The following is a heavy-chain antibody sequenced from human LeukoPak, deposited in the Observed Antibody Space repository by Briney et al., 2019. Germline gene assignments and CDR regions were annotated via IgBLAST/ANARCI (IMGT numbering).Heavy chain of an antibody. CDR3: ARLPTPYCSGDCYGNAFDI. CDR2: TYYRSKWYN. D-gene: IGHD2-21*02. V-gene: IGHV6-1*01. J-gene: IGHJ3*02. Sequence: SQTLSLTCAISGDSVSSNSAAWNWIRQSPSRGLEWLGRTYYRSKWYNDYAVSVKSQIIINPDTSKNQFSLQLYSVTPEDTAVYYCARLPTPYCSGDCYGNAFDIWGQGTMVTVSS. CDR1: GDSVSSNSAA.